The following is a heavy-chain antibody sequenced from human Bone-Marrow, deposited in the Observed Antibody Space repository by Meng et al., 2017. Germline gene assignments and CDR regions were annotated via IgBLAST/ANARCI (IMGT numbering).Heavy chain of an antibody. CDR1: GGSISGYY. V-gene: IGHV4-59*01. D-gene: IGHD2/OR15-2a*01. CDR3: GRQEPYCNHGICRTRFDS. CDR2: IHDSASP. J-gene: IGHJ5*01. Sequence: SETLSLTCTVSGGSISGYYWSWIRQPPGKGLEWIAYIHDSASPNSNPSLKSRVTISLESSKNQFSLKLTSVTAADTAVYYCGRQEPYCNHGICRTRFDSWGQGTLVTVSS.